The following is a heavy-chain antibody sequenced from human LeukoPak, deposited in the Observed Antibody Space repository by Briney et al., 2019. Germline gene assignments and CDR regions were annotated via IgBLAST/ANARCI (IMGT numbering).Heavy chain of an antibody. CDR3: ARDKGWFDP. Sequence: SETLSLTCAVYGGSFSGYYWSWIRQPPGKGPEWIGEINHSGSTNYNPSLKSRVTISVDTSKNQFSLKLSSVTAADTAVYYCARDKGWFDPWGQGTLVTVSS. V-gene: IGHV4-34*01. J-gene: IGHJ5*02. CDR2: INHSGST. CDR1: GGSFSGYY.